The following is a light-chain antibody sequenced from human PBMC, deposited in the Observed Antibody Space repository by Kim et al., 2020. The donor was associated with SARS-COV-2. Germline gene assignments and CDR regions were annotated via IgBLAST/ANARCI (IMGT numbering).Light chain of an antibody. CDR1: QTVSSNY. J-gene: IGKJ4*01. V-gene: IGKV3-20*01. CDR2: GAS. CDR3: QQYGTSPLT. Sequence: SPGERATVSCRASQTVSSNYLAWYQQKPGQAPRPLIYGASSRATGIPDRFSGSGSETDFTLTISRLDPEDFAMYYCQQYGTSPLTFGGGTKVDIK.